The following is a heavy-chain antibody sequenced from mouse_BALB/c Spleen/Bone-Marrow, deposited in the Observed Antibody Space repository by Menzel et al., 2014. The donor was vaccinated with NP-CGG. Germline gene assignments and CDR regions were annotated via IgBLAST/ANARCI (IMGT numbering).Heavy chain of an antibody. V-gene: IGHV4-1*02. CDR2: INPGSSTI. CDR1: GFDFSRYW. CDR3: AREGIPAWFAY. J-gene: IGHJ3*01. Sequence: EVKLEESGGGLVQPGGSLKLSCAASGFDFSRYWMSWVRQAPGKGLEWIGEINPGSSTINYTPSLKDKFIISRDNAKNTLYLQMSKVRSEDTALYYCAREGIPAWFAYWGQGTLVTVSA.